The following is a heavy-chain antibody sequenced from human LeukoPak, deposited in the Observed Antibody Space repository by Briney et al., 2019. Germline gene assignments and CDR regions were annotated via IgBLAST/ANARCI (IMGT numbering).Heavy chain of an antibody. CDR2: ISSSSSYI. CDR3: AREPSLGVDDDACDF. D-gene: IGHD3-16*01. CDR1: GFTFSRYS. Sequence: GGSLRLSCAASGFTFSRYSMNWLRQPPGKGLAWVSSISSSSSYIYYADSVKGRFTISRDNAKKSLYLQMNSLRAEDTAVYYCAREPSLGVDDDACDFGGRGTMVTVSS. J-gene: IGHJ3*01. V-gene: IGHV3-21*01.